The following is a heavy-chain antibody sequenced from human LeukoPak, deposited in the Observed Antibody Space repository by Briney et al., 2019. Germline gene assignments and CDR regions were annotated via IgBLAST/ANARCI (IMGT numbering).Heavy chain of an antibody. CDR1: GFTFRSYW. Sequence: GGSLRLSCAASGFTFRSYWMNWVRQAPGKGLGWVSRINSDGSSTSYADSVKGRFTISRDNAKNTLYLQMNSLRGEDTAVYYCARGTGYSVFDYWGQGNLVTVSS. V-gene: IGHV3-74*01. D-gene: IGHD5-24*01. J-gene: IGHJ4*02. CDR3: ARGTGYSVFDY. CDR2: INSDGSST.